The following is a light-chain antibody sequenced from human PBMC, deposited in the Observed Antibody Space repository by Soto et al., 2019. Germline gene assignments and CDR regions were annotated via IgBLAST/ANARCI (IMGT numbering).Light chain of an antibody. Sequence: DIQMTQSPSSVSASVGDRVTITCRASQGINSWLAWYQQKPGKAPNLLIYDASSLESGVPSRFSGSGSGTYFTLTISSLQPEDSPTYYCQQANTFPYTFGQGTKLEIK. CDR3: QQANTFPYT. V-gene: IGKV1-12*01. CDR1: QGINSW. J-gene: IGKJ2*01. CDR2: DAS.